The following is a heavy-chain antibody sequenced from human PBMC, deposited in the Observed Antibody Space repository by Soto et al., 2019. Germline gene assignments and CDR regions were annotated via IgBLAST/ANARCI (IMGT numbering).Heavy chain of an antibody. D-gene: IGHD3-10*01. CDR2: ISGSGGNT. V-gene: IGHV3-23*01. Sequence: GGSLRLSCAASGFTFSSYAMSWVRQAPGKGLEWVAAISGSGGNTYYADSVKGRFTISRDNSKNTLYLQMNSLRAEDTAVYYWARDLIKVRRVITENPLGYWGQGTLVTVS. CDR3: ARDLIKVRRVITENPLGY. J-gene: IGHJ4*02. CDR1: GFTFSSYA.